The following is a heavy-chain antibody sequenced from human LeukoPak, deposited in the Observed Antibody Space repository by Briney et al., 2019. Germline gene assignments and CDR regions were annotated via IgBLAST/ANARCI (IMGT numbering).Heavy chain of an antibody. CDR3: ATEGVLRNAFDM. D-gene: IGHD3-3*01. V-gene: IGHV3-33*03. CDR1: GFTFGSYG. J-gene: IGHJ3*02. Sequence: GGSLRLSCAASGFTFGSYGMHWVRQAPGKGPEWVAVIWYDGSNIYYADSVKGRFTISSDNDKNSAFLQINSLRAEDTAVYYCATEGVLRNAFDMWGQGTMVTVSS. CDR2: IWYDGSNI.